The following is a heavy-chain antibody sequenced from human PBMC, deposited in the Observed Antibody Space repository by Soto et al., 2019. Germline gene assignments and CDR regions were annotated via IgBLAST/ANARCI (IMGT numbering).Heavy chain of an antibody. CDR3: ARETFVVVSATVQYFCGMDV. Sequence: GGSLRLSCAASGFTFSGDGMNWVRQAPGKGLEWISYISQSGSSKYYADSVRGRFTISRDNAKNSLYLQMNSLRGDDSAVYFCARETFVVVSATVQYFCGMDVWGQGTTVTVSS. CDR1: GFTFSGDG. J-gene: IGHJ6*02. V-gene: IGHV3-48*03. CDR2: ISQSGSSK. D-gene: IGHD2-21*01.